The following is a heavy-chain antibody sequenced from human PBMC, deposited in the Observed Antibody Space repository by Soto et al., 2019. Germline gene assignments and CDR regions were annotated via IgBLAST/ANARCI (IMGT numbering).Heavy chain of an antibody. CDR2: IKTKSVGGTT. V-gene: IGHV3-15*01. Sequence: EVQLVESGGGLVKPGGSLTLSCAASGFSFSNVWMSWVRQAPGKGLEWVGHIKTKSVGGTTDYTAPVKGRFTISRDDSQHQLYLQMNSRKIKDTAVYYCTTYSDQAFCDGGPCYSVQTKIHVSWGQGILVTVSS. D-gene: IGHD2-15*01. J-gene: IGHJ4*02. CDR1: GFSFSNVW. CDR3: TTYSDQAFCDGGPCYSVQTKIHVS.